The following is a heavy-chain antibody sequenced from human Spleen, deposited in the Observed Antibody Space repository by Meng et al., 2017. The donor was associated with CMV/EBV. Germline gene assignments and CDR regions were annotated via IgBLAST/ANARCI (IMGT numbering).Heavy chain of an antibody. V-gene: IGHV4-4*02. CDR2: IYHSGST. Sequence: CAVAGGSISSSNWWRWVRQPPGKGLEWIGEIYHSGSTNYNPSLKSRVTISVDKSKNQFSLKLSSVTAADTAVYYCARELPSVRGVIGYWGQGTLVTVSS. CDR1: GGSISSSNW. CDR3: ARELPSVRGVIGY. J-gene: IGHJ4*02. D-gene: IGHD3-10*01.